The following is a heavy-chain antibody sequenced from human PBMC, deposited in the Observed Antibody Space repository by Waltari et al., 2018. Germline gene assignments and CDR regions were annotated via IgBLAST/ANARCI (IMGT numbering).Heavy chain of an antibody. CDR3: AKARGYYDSSSADA. V-gene: IGHV3-30*02. CDR2: VGFDGRNN. D-gene: IGHD3-22*01. J-gene: IGHJ5*02. CDR1: GFRFSVYG. Sequence: QVHLVESGGGVVQPGGSLRLSCAASGFRFSVYGMHWVRQATGRGRAWVGFVGFDGRNNYYAASVEGRFTLSRDNSKHTLYLQMNSLRDDDTAVYYCAKARGYYDSSSADAWGQGTLLTVSS.